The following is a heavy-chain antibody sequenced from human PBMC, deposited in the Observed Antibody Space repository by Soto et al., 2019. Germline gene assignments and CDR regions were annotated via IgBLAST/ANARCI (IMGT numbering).Heavy chain of an antibody. Sequence: SETLSLTCTVSGGSISSYYWSWIRQPPGKGLEWIGYIYYSGSTNYNPSLKSRVTISVDTSKNQFSLKLSSVTAADTAVYYCARLPIMAVAGTYWFDPWGQGTLVTVSS. CDR1: GGSISSYY. D-gene: IGHD6-19*01. V-gene: IGHV4-59*08. CDR2: IYYSGST. J-gene: IGHJ5*02. CDR3: ARLPIMAVAGTYWFDP.